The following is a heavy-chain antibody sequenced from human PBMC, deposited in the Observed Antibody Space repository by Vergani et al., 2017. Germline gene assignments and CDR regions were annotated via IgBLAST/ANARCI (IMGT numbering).Heavy chain of an antibody. Sequence: QLQLQESGSGLVKPSQTLSLTCAVSGGSISSGDYSWSWIRQPPGKGLEWIGYIYHSGSTYYNPSLKSRVTISVDRSKNQFSLKLSSVTAAETAVYYCARVEGSGSYVIPAFDPWGQGTLVTVSS. CDR1: GGSISSGDYS. CDR2: IYHSGST. V-gene: IGHV4-30-2*01. J-gene: IGHJ5*02. D-gene: IGHD3-10*01. CDR3: ARVEGSGSYVIPAFDP.